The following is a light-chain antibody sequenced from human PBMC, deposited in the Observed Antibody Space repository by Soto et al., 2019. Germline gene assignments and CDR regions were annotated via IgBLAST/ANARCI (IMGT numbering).Light chain of an antibody. CDR2: EGG. CDR1: SNDVGSYNL. J-gene: IGLJ3*02. Sequence: QSVLTQPASVSGSPGQSITISCTGTSNDVGSYNLVSWYQQYPGKAPRLIIYEGGRRPSGVSNRFSGSKSGTPASLTISGLQAEDEADYYCCSYAGRYTWVFGGGTKLTVL. V-gene: IGLV2-23*01. CDR3: CSYAGRYTWV.